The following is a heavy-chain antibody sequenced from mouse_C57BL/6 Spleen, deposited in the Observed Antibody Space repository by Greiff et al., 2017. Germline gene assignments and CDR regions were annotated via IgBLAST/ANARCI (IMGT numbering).Heavy chain of an antibody. V-gene: IGHV5-12*01. J-gene: IGHJ4*01. CDR3: ARLFTYYAMDY. CDR1: GFTFSDYY. CDR2: ISNGGGST. Sequence: EVQLVESGGGLVQPGGSLKLSCAASGFTFSDYYMYWVRQTPEKRLEWVAYISNGGGSTYSPDTVKGRFTISRANAKNTLYLQMIRLKSEDTAMYYCARLFTYYAMDYWGQGTSVTVSS.